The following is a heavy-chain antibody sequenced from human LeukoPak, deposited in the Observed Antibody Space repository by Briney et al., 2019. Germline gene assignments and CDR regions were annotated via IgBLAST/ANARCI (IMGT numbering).Heavy chain of an antibody. CDR3: ARSLLAMVRGGIPRALDY. CDR2: ISAYNGNT. CDR1: GYTFTSYG. D-gene: IGHD3-10*01. Sequence: GASVKVSCKASGYTFTSYGISWVRQAPGQGLEWMGWISAYNGNTNYAQKLQGRVTMTTDTSTSTAYMELRSLRSDDTAVYYCARSLLAMVRGGIPRALDYWGQGTLVTVSS. V-gene: IGHV1-18*01. J-gene: IGHJ4*02.